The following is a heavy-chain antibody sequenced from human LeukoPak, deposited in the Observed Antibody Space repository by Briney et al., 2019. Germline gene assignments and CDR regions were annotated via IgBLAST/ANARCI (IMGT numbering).Heavy chain of an antibody. Sequence: GESLKISCKGSGYSFTSYWIGWVRQMPGKGLEWMGIIYPGDSDTRYSPSFQGQVTISADKSISTAYLQWSSLKASDTAMYYCARPDGYSVNAFFFDYWGQGTLVTVSS. CDR2: IYPGDSDT. J-gene: IGHJ4*02. D-gene: IGHD5-24*01. V-gene: IGHV5-51*01. CDR3: ARPDGYSVNAFFFDY. CDR1: GYSFTSYW.